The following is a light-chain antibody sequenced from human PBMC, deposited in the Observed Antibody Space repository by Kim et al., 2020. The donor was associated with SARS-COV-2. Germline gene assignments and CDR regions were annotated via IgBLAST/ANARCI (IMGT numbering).Light chain of an antibody. Sequence: GQSITISFSGTSSDVGRYDYVSWYQQHPGKAPKLMIYDVTKRPSGLSNRFSGSKSGNTASLTISGLQAEDEADYYCSSYSSSTTLLFGGGTQLTVL. V-gene: IGLV2-14*04. J-gene: IGLJ3*02. CDR1: SSDVGRYDY. CDR2: DVT. CDR3: SSYSSSTTLL.